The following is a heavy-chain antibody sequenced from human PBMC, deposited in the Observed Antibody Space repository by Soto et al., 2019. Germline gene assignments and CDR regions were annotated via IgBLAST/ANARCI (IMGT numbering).Heavy chain of an antibody. CDR3: AKEVRPVAGTGLYD. V-gene: IGHV3-30*18. Sequence: QVQLVESGGGVVQPGRSLRLSCAASGFTFRSYGMHWVRQAPGKGLEWVAVISHDGRLQYYADSVKGRFTISRDDSMKTLFLQMNSMRTEDTAVYYCAKEVRPVAGTGLYDWGQGTLVTVCS. CDR2: ISHDGRLQ. J-gene: IGHJ4*02. CDR1: GFTFRSYG. D-gene: IGHD6-19*01.